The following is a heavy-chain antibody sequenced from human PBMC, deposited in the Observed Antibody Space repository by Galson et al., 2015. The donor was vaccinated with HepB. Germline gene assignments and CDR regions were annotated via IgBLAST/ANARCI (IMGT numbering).Heavy chain of an antibody. V-gene: IGHV3-30-3*01. Sequence: SLRLSCAASGFTSSSYAMHWARQAPGKGLEWVAVISYDGSNKYYADSVKGRFTISRDNSKNTLYLQMNSLRAEDTAVYYCARDGNNDAFDIWGQGTMVTVSS. D-gene: IGHD1-1*01. J-gene: IGHJ3*02. CDR1: GFTSSSYA. CDR3: ARDGNNDAFDI. CDR2: ISYDGSNK.